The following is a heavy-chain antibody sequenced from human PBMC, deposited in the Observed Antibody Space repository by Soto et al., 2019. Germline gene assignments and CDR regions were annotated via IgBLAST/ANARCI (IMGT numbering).Heavy chain of an antibody. CDR3: ASGAMANFDY. CDR2: LIAMLGTP. J-gene: IGHJ4*02. Sequence: SVKVSCKASGGTFGSHGIAWVRQAPGQGLEWMGGLIAMLGTPTYARKVQGRATITADESLTSSYLELRSLRSEDTAVYFCASGAMANFDYWGQGTVVTVSS. V-gene: IGHV1-69*13. D-gene: IGHD5-18*01. CDR1: GGTFGSHG.